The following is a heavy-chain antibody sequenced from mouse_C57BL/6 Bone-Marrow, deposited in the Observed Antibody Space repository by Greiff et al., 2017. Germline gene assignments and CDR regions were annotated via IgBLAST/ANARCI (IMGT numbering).Heavy chain of an antibody. J-gene: IGHJ3*01. Sequence: VQLQQSGAELARPGASVKLSCKASGYTFTSYGISWVKQRTGQGLEWIGEIYPRSGNTYYNEKFKGKATLTADKSSSTAYMELRSLTSEDSAVYFCARGYVGEAWFAYWGQGTLVTVSA. V-gene: IGHV1-81*01. D-gene: IGHD2-2*01. CDR3: ARGYVGEAWFAY. CDR1: GYTFTSYG. CDR2: IYPRSGNT.